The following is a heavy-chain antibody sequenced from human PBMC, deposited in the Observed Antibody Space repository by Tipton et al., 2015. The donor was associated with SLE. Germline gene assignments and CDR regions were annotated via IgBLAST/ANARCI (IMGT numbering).Heavy chain of an antibody. CDR3: AKGWFRELLNWFDP. CDR1: GFTFNTFW. V-gene: IGHV3-23*01. J-gene: IGHJ5*02. CDR2: ISASGGDT. Sequence: SLRLSCVASGFTFNTFWVSWVRQAPGKGLEWVSAISASGGDTYYADSVKGRFTISRDNSKNTLFLQMNSLRADDTAVYYCAKGWFRELLNWFDPWGQGTLVTVSS. D-gene: IGHD3-10*01.